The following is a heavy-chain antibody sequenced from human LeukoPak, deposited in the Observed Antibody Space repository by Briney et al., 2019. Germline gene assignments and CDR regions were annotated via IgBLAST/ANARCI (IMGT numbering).Heavy chain of an antibody. CDR1: GYTFMSYG. Sequence: ASVKVSCKASGYTFMSYGISWVRQAPGQGLEWMGWISAYNGNTNYAQKFQGRVTMTTDTSTSTAYLELRTLRSDDTAVYYCTREEDSTTGKVLDFWGQGSLVTVSS. J-gene: IGHJ4*02. D-gene: IGHD1-1*01. CDR2: ISAYNGNT. V-gene: IGHV1-18*01. CDR3: TREEDSTTGKVLDF.